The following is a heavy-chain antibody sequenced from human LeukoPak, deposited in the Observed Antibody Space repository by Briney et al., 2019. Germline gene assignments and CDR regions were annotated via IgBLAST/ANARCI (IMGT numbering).Heavy chain of an antibody. V-gene: IGHV3-74*01. Sequence: GGSLRLSCAASGFTFSSYWMHWVRQAPGKALVWVSRINSDGSSTSYADSVKGRFTISRDNAKNTLYLQMNSLRAEDTAVYYCARDSLYSGWSWGQGTLVTVSS. CDR2: INSDGSST. D-gene: IGHD6-19*01. J-gene: IGHJ4*02. CDR1: GFTFSSYW. CDR3: ARDSLYSGWS.